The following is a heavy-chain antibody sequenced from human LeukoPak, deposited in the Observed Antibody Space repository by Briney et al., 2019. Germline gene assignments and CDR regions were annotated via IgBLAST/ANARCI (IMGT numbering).Heavy chain of an antibody. CDR3: AKEGAYCGRDCSGVFDY. Sequence: GGSLRLSCAASKFTFSNYAVTWVRQAPGKGLEWVSVISDRGGTTYYADSVKGRFTISRDNSKNTLYLQMNSLRVEDTAVYYCAKEGAYCGRDCSGVFDYWGQGTQVTVSS. CDR1: KFTFSNYA. CDR2: ISDRGGTT. D-gene: IGHD2-21*02. J-gene: IGHJ4*02. V-gene: IGHV3-23*01.